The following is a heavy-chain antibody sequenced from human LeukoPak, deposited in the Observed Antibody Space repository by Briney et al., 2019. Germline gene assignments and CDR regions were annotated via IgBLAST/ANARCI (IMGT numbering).Heavy chain of an antibody. V-gene: IGHV4-39*07. J-gene: IGHJ4*02. D-gene: IGHD3-3*01. CDR3: ARDPGEVTIFGVVTPYYFDY. Sequence: SETLSLTCTVSGGSISSSSYYWGWIRQPPGKGLEWIGSIYYSGSTYYNPSLKSRVTISVDTSKNQFSLKLSSVTAADTAVYYCARDPGEVTIFGVVTPYYFDYWGQGTLVTVSS. CDR2: IYYSGST. CDR1: GGSISSSSYY.